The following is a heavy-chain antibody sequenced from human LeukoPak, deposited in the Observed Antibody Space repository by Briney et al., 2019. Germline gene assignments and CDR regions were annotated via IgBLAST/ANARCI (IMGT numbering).Heavy chain of an antibody. CDR2: ISGTGGST. CDR1: EFTFSSYA. J-gene: IGHJ6*03. V-gene: IGHV3-23*01. Sequence: GGSLRLSCAASEFTFSSYAMSWVQQAPGKGLEWVSSISGTGGSTYYADSVKGRFTISRDNAKNSLYLQMNSLRAEDTAVYYCAREANGDYVYYYYYMDVWGKGTTVTVSS. D-gene: IGHD4-17*01. CDR3: AREANGDYVYYYYYMDV.